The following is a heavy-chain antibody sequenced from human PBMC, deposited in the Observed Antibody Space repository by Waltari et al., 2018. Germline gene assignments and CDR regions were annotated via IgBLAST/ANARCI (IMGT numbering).Heavy chain of an antibody. V-gene: IGHV4-59*01. CDR2: IYYSGST. Sequence: QVQLQESGPGLVKPSETLSLTCTVSGGSISSYYWSWIRQPPGKGLEWIGYIYYSGSTNYNPSLKSRVTISVDTSRNQFSLKLSSVTAADTAVYYCARVVGMRGGWFDPWGQGTLVTVSS. J-gene: IGHJ5*02. CDR1: GGSISSYY. D-gene: IGHD2-21*01. CDR3: ARVVGMRGGWFDP.